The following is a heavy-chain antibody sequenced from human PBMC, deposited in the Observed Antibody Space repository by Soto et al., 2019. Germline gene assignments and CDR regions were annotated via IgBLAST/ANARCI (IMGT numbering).Heavy chain of an antibody. CDR1: GFTFSSYA. J-gene: IGHJ6*02. CDR3: ARLTVVPPYGMDV. D-gene: IGHD2-15*01. Sequence: PGGSLRLSCAASGFTFSSYAMHWVRQAPGKGLEWVAVISYDGSNKYYADSVKGRFTISRDNSKNTLYLQMNSLRAEDTAVYYCARLTVVPPYGMDVWGQGTTVTVSS. V-gene: IGHV3-30-3*01. CDR2: ISYDGSNK.